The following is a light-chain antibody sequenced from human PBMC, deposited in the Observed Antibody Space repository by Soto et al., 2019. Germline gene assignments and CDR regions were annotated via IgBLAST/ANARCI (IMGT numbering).Light chain of an antibody. CDR2: DVT. CDR1: SSDVGGYQY. Sequence: QSALTQPRSVSGSPGQSVTISCTGTSSDVGGYQYVSWYQQHPGKAPKLMIYDVTKRPSGVPDCFSGSKSGNTASLTISGLQADDEADYYCCSYAGNYTYVFGTGTKLTVL. CDR3: CSYAGNYTYV. V-gene: IGLV2-11*01. J-gene: IGLJ1*01.